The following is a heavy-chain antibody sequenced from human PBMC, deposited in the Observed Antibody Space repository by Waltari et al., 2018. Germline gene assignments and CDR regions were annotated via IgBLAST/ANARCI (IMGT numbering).Heavy chain of an antibody. CDR1: GYSISSGYY. CDR3: ARHPYYYYYYMDV. Sequence: QVQLQESGPGLVKPSEPLSLTCAVSGYSISSGYYWGWIRQPPGKGLEWIGSIYHSGSTYYNPSLKSRVTISVDTSKNQFSLKLSSVTAADTAVYYCARHPYYYYYYMDVWGKGTTVTVSS. J-gene: IGHJ6*03. CDR2: IYHSGST. V-gene: IGHV4-38-2*01.